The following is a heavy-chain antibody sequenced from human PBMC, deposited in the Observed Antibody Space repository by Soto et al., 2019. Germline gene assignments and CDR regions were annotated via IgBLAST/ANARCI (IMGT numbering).Heavy chain of an antibody. CDR2: ISSSSSYI. J-gene: IGHJ5*02. Sequence: GWSLRLSCAASGFTFSSYSMNWVRQAPGKGLEWVSSISSSSSYIYYADSVKGRFTISRDNAKNSLYLQMNSLRAEDTAVYYCARSNTNWFDPWGQGTLVTVSS. D-gene: IGHD4-4*01. CDR1: GFTFSSYS. CDR3: ARSNTNWFDP. V-gene: IGHV3-21*01.